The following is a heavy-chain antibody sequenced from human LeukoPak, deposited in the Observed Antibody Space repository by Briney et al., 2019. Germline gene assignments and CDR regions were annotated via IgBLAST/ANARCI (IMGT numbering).Heavy chain of an antibody. CDR1: GFTFSSYA. Sequence: GESLRLSCAASGFTFSSYAMMWVRQAPGKGLEWVSTVSGSAGGTYYADSVKGRFTISRDNSKNTLYLLMNSLRAEDTAVYYCAKGAAAGLVDWFDPWGQGTLVAVSS. CDR2: VSGSAGGT. J-gene: IGHJ5*02. D-gene: IGHD6-13*01. V-gene: IGHV3-23*01. CDR3: AKGAAAGLVDWFDP.